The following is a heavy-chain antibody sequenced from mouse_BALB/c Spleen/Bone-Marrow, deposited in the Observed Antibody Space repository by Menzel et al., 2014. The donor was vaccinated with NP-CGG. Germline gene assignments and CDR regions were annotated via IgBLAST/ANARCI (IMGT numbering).Heavy chain of an antibody. J-gene: IGHJ2*01. CDR2: INPYNGDT. CDR3: SRSGYYGSSYFDY. D-gene: IGHD1-1*01. V-gene: IGHV1-20*02. Sequence: VQLKESGPELVKPGASVKISCKASGYSFTGYFMNWVMQSHGKSLEWIGRINPYNGDTFYNQKFKGKATFTVDKSSSTAHMQLRSLASEDSAVYYCSRSGYYGSSYFDYWGQGTTLTVSS. CDR1: GYSFTGYF.